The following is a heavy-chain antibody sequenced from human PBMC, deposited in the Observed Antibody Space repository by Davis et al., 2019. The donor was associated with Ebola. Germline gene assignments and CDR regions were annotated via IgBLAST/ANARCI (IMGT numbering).Heavy chain of an antibody. Sequence: SETLSLTCTVSGYSISSGYYWGWIRQPPGKGLEWIGHVYYSGSTHYNPSLRTPVTMSVDTSKNQFSLKLFSVTAADTAVYYCARGAVAGEIYNWFDPWGQGTLVTVSS. CDR1: GYSISSGYY. D-gene: IGHD6-19*01. CDR2: VYYSGST. CDR3: ARGAVAGEIYNWFDP. J-gene: IGHJ5*02. V-gene: IGHV4-38-2*02.